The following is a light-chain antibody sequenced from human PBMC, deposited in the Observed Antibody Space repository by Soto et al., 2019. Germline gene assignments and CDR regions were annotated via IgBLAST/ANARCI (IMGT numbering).Light chain of an antibody. Sequence: QSVLTQPPSASGSPGQSVTISCSGTSSDIGAYKYVFWYQHHSGKVPRLIIYEVNKRPSGVPDRFSDSKSGNTASLIVSGLQAEDEADYYCSSYGGSNNFVVFGGGTKVTVL. CDR2: EVN. J-gene: IGLJ2*01. CDR3: SSYGGSNNFVV. V-gene: IGLV2-8*01. CDR1: SSDIGAYKY.